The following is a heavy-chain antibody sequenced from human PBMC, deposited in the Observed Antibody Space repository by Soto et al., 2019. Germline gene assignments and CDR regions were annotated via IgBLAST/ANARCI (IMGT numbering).Heavy chain of an antibody. CDR1: GYTFTSYY. J-gene: IGHJ6*02. CDR2: INPSGGST. D-gene: IGHD5-18*01. V-gene: IGHV1-46*01. CDR3: ARDSAFDVDTSKYGMDV. Sequence: GASVKVSCKASGYTFTSYYMHWVRQAPGQGLEWMGIINPSGGSTSYAQKFQGRVTMTRDTSTSTVYMELSRLRSDDTAVYYCARDSAFDVDTSKYGMDVWGQGTTVTVSS.